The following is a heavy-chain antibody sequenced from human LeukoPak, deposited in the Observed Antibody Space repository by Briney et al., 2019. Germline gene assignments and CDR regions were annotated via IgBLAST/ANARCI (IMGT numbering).Heavy chain of an antibody. CDR1: GGSISSGDYY. D-gene: IGHD3-3*01. J-gene: IGHJ6*02. Sequence: SQTLSLTCTVSGGSISSGDYYWSWIRQPPGKGLEWIGYIYYSGSTYYNPSLKSRVTISVDTSKNQFSLKLSSVTAADTAVYYCARGPNLRFLEWLPSYGMDVWGQGTTATVSS. V-gene: IGHV4-30-4*01. CDR3: ARGPNLRFLEWLPSYGMDV. CDR2: IYYSGST.